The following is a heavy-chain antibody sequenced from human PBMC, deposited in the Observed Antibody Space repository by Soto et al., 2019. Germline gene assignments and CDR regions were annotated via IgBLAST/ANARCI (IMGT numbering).Heavy chain of an antibody. J-gene: IGHJ3*02. CDR2: IYYSGST. V-gene: IGHV4-59*01. Sequence: SETLSLTCTVSGSSISSYYLSWLRQPPGKELEWIGYIYYSGSTNYNPSLKSRVTISVDTSKNQFSLKLGSVTAADTAVYYCARALILTGYYIHDAFDIWGQGTMVT. CDR1: GSSISSYY. D-gene: IGHD3-9*01. CDR3: ARALILTGYYIHDAFDI.